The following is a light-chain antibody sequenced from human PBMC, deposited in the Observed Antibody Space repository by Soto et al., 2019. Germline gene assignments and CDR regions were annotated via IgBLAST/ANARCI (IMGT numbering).Light chain of an antibody. CDR3: SSYAPSDVV. V-gene: IGLV2-8*01. Sequence: QSALTQPPSASGSPGQSVTISCTGTPSYVGGSNSVSWYQQHPGKAPNLMIYDVNKRPSGVPDRFSGSKSGNTDYLTVSGLQAADEAYYFCSSYAPSDVVFGGGTKLTVL. CDR2: DVN. J-gene: IGLJ2*01. CDR1: PSYVGGSNS.